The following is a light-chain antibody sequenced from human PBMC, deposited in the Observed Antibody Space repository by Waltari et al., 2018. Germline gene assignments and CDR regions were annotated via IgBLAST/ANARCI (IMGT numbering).Light chain of an antibody. J-gene: IGKJ1*01. CDR2: GAS. CDR3: QHYVRLPAT. Sequence: IVLTQSPGTLSLSPGDRATLSCRASQSVNRSLAWYQQKPGQAPKLLIYGASTRATGIPDRFSGSGSGTDFSLTISSLEPEDFAIYFCQHYVRLPATFGQGTKVEIK. V-gene: IGKV3-20*01. CDR1: QSVNRS.